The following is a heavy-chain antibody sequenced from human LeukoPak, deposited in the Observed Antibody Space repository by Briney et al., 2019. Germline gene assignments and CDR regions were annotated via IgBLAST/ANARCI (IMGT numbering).Heavy chain of an antibody. J-gene: IGHJ4*02. Sequence: GASVKVSCKASGYTFTDYYIHWVRQAPGQGLEWMGWINPHTGATRYAQNFQGRVTMTRDTTAYMELSRLTFDDTAMYYCGRDRYGKVDYWGQGTLVTVSS. V-gene: IGHV1-2*02. CDR2: INPHTGAT. CDR1: GYTFTDYY. CDR3: GRDRYGKVDY. D-gene: IGHD3-9*01.